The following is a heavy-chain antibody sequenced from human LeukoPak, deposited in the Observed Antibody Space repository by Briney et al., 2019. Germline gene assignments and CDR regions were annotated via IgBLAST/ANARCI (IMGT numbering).Heavy chain of an antibody. V-gene: IGHV3-15*01. CDR3: TSQALSYYYYGMDV. Sequence: GSLRLSCAASGFTFSNAWMSWVRQAPGKGLEWVGRIKSKTDGGTTDYAAPVKGRFTISRDDSKNTLYLQMNSLKTEDTAVYYCTSQALSYYYYGMDVWGKGTTVTVSS. CDR2: IKSKTDGGTT. J-gene: IGHJ6*04. CDR1: GFTFSNAW.